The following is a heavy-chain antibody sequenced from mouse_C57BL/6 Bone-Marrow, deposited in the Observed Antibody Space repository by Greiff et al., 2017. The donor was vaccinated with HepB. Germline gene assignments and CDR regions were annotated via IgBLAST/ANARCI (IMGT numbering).Heavy chain of an antibody. CDR1: GYTFTSYW. CDR2: IHPNSGST. V-gene: IGHV1-64*01. CDR3: ARFPWFAY. J-gene: IGHJ3*01. Sequence: QVHVKQPGAELVKPGASVKLSCKASGYTFTSYWMHWVKQRPGQGLEWIGMIHPNSGSTNYNQKFKGKATLTVDKSSSTAYMQLSSLTSEDSAVYYCARFPWFAYWGQGTLVTVSA.